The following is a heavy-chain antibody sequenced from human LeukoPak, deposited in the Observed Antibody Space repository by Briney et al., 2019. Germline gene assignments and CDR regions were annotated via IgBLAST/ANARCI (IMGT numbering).Heavy chain of an antibody. J-gene: IGHJ5*02. CDR1: GGSISSSTYY. CDR2: KYYSGNS. Sequence: PSETLSLTCTVSGGSISSSTYYWGWIRQPPGKGLELIGSKYYSGNSYYNPSLKSRVSISVDTSKNQFSLKLSSVTAADTAVYYCARKVVRGVICWFDAWGQGTLVTVSS. D-gene: IGHD3-10*01. CDR3: ARKVVRGVICWFDA. V-gene: IGHV4-39*01.